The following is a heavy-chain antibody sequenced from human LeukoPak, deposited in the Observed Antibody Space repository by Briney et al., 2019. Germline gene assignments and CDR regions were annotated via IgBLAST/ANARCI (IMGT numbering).Heavy chain of an antibody. CDR3: ARDSSFDSSGWFTWFDS. J-gene: IGHJ5*01. Sequence: SETLSLTCTVSGGSNGGYYWSWVRQAAGKGLEWIGRIDSSGSTNYNRSLKSRVTMSVDTSKNQFSLQLASVTAADTAVFYCARDSSFDSSGWFTWFDSWGQGIMVTVSS. V-gene: IGHV4-4*07. CDR1: GGSNGGYY. CDR2: IDSSGST. D-gene: IGHD6-13*01.